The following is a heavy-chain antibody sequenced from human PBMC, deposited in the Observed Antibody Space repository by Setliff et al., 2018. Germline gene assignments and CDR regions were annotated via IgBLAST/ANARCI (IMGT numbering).Heavy chain of an antibody. J-gene: IGHJ5*02. D-gene: IGHD6-19*01. CDR1: TFNNYA. CDR3: ARDLEVAVASGHCFDP. Sequence: TFNNYAMAWVRQAPGKGLEWVSDISWNGGRTNYADSVKGRFTISRDNAKNFLYLQMNSLRGDDTAFYYCARDLEVAVASGHCFDPWGQGTLVTVSS. CDR2: ISWNGGRT. V-gene: IGHV3-20*03.